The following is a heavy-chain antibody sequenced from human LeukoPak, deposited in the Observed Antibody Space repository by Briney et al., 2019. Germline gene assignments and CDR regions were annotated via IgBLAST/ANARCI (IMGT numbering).Heavy chain of an antibody. V-gene: IGHV1-18*01. CDR1: GYTFISYD. D-gene: IGHD3-10*01. CDR2: ISVYNGNT. J-gene: IGHJ5*02. CDR3: ARAPNYYGSGSSDNWFDP. Sequence: GASVKVSCKASGYTFISYDISWVRQAPGQGLEWMGWISVYNGNTNYAQKLQDRVTMTTDTSTSTAYMELSSLRSEDTAVYYCARAPNYYGSGSSDNWFDPWGQGTLVTVSS.